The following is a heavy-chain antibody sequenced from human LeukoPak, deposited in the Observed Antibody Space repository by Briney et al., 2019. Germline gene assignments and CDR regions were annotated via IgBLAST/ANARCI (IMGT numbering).Heavy chain of an antibody. CDR3: ARELRFLGGSYYYYYYMDV. CDR2: ISSSGSTI. D-gene: IGHD3-3*01. Sequence: PGGSLRLSCAASGFTFSDYYMSWIRQAPGKGLEWVSYISSSGSTIYYADSVKGRFTISRDNAKNSLYLQMNSLRAEDTAVYYCARELRFLGGSYYYYYYMDVWGKGTTVTVSS. CDR1: GFTFSDYY. J-gene: IGHJ6*03. V-gene: IGHV3-11*04.